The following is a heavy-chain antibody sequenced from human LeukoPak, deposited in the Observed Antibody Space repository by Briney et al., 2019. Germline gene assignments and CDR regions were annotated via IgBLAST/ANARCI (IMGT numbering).Heavy chain of an antibody. J-gene: IGHJ4*02. D-gene: IGHD2-8*01. CDR2: IETDGTGA. CDR3: VRGGFNGD. CDR1: GCTFSSDR. V-gene: IGHV3-74*03. Sequence: GGSLRLSCVASGCTFSSDRRHWVRQVPGKGLVWVSRIETDGTGAVYAAAVEGRFTISRDNAKNTLYLQMNSLRAEDTVLYYCVRGGFNGDWGQGTFVTVSS.